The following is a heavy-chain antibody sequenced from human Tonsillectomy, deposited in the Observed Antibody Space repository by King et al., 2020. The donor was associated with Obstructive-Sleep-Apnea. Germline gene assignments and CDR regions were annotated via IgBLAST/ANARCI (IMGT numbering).Heavy chain of an antibody. Sequence: QLQESGPGLVKPSETLSLTCTVSGGSISSYYCSWIRQPPGKGLEWSGYIYYSGSTKYNPSLKSRVTISVDTSKNQFSLKLSSLTAADTAVYYCARWTEENYYDSSGYFPYWYFDLWGRGTLVTVSS. CDR2: IYYSGST. V-gene: IGHV4-59*08. CDR3: ARWTEENYYDSSGYFPYWYFDL. CDR1: GGSISSYY. J-gene: IGHJ2*01. D-gene: IGHD3-22*01.